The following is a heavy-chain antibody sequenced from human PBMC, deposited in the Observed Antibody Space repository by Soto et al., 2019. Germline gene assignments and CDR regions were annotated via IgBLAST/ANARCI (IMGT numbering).Heavy chain of an antibody. CDR1: GGSISSYY. V-gene: IGHV4-59*01. Sequence: SETLSLTCTVSGGSISSYYWSWIRQPPGKGLEWIGYIYYSGSTTYNPSLKSRVTISVDTSKNQFSLNLSSVTAADTAVYYCARGTRAAAGYDFDYWGQGTLVTV. D-gene: IGHD6-13*01. CDR2: IYYSGST. CDR3: ARGTRAAAGYDFDY. J-gene: IGHJ4*02.